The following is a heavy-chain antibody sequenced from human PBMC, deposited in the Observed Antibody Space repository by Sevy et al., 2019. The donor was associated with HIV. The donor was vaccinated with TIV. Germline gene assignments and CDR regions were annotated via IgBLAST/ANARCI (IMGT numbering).Heavy chain of an antibody. D-gene: IGHD5-12*01. CDR2: INHSGST. Sequence: SETLSLTCAVYGGSFSGYYWSWNRQPPGKGLEWIGEINHSGSTNYNPTLKSRVTISVDTSKNQFSLKLSSVTAADTAVYYCASNGVATITGYYGMDVWGQGTTVTVSS. J-gene: IGHJ6*02. CDR1: GGSFSGYY. CDR3: ASNGVATITGYYGMDV. V-gene: IGHV4-34*01.